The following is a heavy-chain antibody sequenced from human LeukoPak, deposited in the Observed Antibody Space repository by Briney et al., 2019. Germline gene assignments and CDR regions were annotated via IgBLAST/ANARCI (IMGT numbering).Heavy chain of an antibody. CDR2: IIPIFCTA. CDR3: ARAGDTAMAYRAAAFDI. CDR1: GGTFSSYA. D-gene: IGHD5-18*01. V-gene: IGHV1-69*05. J-gene: IGHJ3*02. Sequence: SVKVSCKASGGTFSSYAISWVRQAPGQGLEWMGRIIPIFCTANYAQKFQGRVTITTDESTSTAYMELGGLRSEDTAVYYCARAGDTAMAYRAAAFDIWGQGTMVTVSS.